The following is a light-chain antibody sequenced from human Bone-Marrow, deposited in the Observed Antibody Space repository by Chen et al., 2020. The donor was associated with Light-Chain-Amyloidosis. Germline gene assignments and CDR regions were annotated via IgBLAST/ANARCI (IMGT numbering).Light chain of an antibody. CDR2: AAS. Sequence: DIQMTQSPSSLSASVGDRVTITCRASQSISSYLNWYQQKQGKAPKLLIYAASSLQSGVPSRFSGSGSGTDCTLTISSLQPEDFATYYCQQSYSTPWTFGQGTKVEIK. CDR3: QQSYSTPWT. CDR1: QSISSY. J-gene: IGKJ1*01. V-gene: IGKV1-39*01.